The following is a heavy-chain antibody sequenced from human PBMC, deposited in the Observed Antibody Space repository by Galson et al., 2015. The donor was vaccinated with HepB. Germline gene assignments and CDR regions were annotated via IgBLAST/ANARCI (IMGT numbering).Heavy chain of an antibody. J-gene: IGHJ4*02. CDR3: AKDFCRADNCNPFDY. V-gene: IGHV3-23*01. Sequence: SLRLSCAASGLTFSNYAMSWVRQAPGKGLEWVSGIYPSGDTTYYADSVKGRFTISRDDSKKTLYLQMNSLRAEDTAVYFCAKDFCRADNCNPFDYWGQGTLVTVSS. D-gene: IGHD1-20*01. CDR2: IYPSGDTT. CDR1: GLTFSNYA.